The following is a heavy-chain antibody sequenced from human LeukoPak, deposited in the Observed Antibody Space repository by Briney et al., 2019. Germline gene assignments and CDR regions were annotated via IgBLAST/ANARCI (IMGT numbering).Heavy chain of an antibody. D-gene: IGHD3-22*01. CDR2: IKSKSDGGTT. CDR3: ITFSMIVVVITD. V-gene: IGHV3-15*01. J-gene: IGHJ4*02. CDR1: GFTFSNAW. Sequence: GGSLRLSCAASGFTFSNAWMSWVRQAPGKGLEWVGRIKSKSDGGTTDYAAPVKGRFTISRDDSKNTLYLRMNSLETEDTAVYYCITFSMIVVVITDWGQGTLVTVSS.